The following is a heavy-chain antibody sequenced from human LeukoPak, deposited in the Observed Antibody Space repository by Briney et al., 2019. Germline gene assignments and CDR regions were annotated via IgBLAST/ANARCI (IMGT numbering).Heavy chain of an antibody. J-gene: IGHJ4*02. CDR2: IYHSGST. CDR3: ARGGGYASPIGY. D-gene: IGHD5-12*01. V-gene: IGHV4-59*01. CDR1: GGSISTYY. Sequence: SETLPLTCTLSGGSISTYYWSWIRQPPGKGLEWIGYIYHSGSTNYNPSPKSRVTISVDTSKNQFSLKLSSVTAADTAVYYCARGGGYASPIGYWGQGALVTVSS.